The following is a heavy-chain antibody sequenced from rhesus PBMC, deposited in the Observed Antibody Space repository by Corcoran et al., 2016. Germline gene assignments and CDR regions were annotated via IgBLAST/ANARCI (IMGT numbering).Heavy chain of an antibody. D-gene: IGHD6-43*01. V-gene: IGHV1S2*01. CDR1: GYIFTDYY. J-gene: IGHJ6*01. Sequence: QVQLVQCGAEEKKPGSSVKVSGKASGYIFTDYYIHGVRQAPRQGRQWEGWISTFSGKTKYEQRFRAGVPMTRAASTHTACIGLSSLRSEDTAMYYCAREAIASATGGLESWGQGVGVTVSS. CDR2: ISTFSGKT. CDR3: AREAIASATGGLES.